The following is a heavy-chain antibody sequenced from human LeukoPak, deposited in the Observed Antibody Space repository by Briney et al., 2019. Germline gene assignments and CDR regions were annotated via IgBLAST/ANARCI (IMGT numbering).Heavy chain of an antibody. CDR3: ATDLFGVVIRGY. CDR2: IYYSGST. V-gene: IGHV4-39*02. J-gene: IGHJ4*02. D-gene: IGHD3-3*01. CDR1: GGSISSSSYY. Sequence: KPSETLSLTCTVSGGSISSSSYYWGWVRQPPGKGLEWIGSIYYSGSTYYNPSLKSRVTISADTAKNQVSLNLTSVTAADTAVYYCATDLFGVVIRGYWGQGTLVTVSS.